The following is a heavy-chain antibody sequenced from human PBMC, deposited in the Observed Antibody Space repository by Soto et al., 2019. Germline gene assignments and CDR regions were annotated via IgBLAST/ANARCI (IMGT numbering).Heavy chain of an antibody. D-gene: IGHD3-22*01. J-gene: IGHJ4*02. Sequence: EVQLLESGGGLAQPGGSLRLSCAASGFTFSSYAMSWVRQAPGKGLEWVSGISGSGGSTYYADSVKGRFTISRDNSKNTLYLQMNSLRAEDTAVYYCANYYYDSSGWNFDYWGQGTLVTVSS. CDR2: ISGSGGST. CDR1: GFTFSSYA. CDR3: ANYYYDSSGWNFDY. V-gene: IGHV3-23*01.